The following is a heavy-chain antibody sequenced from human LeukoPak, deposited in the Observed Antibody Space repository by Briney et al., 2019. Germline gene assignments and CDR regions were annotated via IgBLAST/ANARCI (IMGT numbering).Heavy chain of an antibody. J-gene: IGHJ4*02. CDR1: GFTFSSYS. CDR3: ARDLKGWFGEFEAFDY. V-gene: IGHV3-21*01. D-gene: IGHD3-10*01. CDR2: ISSSSSYI. Sequence: GGSLRLSRAASGFTFSSYSMNWVRQAPVKGLEGVSSISSSSSYIYYADSVKGRFTISRDNAKNSLYLQMNSLRAEDTAVYYCARDLKGWFGEFEAFDYWGQGALVTVSS.